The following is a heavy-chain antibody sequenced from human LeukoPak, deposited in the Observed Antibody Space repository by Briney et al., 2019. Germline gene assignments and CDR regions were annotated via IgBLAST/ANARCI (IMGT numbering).Heavy chain of an antibody. D-gene: IGHD6-19*01. CDR1: GGSISSYY. CDR3: ARLAGYSSGWYRYFDY. J-gene: IGHJ4*02. CDR2: IYYSGST. V-gene: IGHV4-59*08. Sequence: PSETLSLTCTVSGGSISSYYWSWIRQPPGKGLEWIGYIYYSGSTNYNPSLKSRVTISVDTSKNQFSLKLSSVSAADTAVYYCARLAGYSSGWYRYFDYLGQGTLVTVSS.